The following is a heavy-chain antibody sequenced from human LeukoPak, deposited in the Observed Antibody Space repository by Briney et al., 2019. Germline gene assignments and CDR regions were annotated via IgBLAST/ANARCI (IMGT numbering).Heavy chain of an antibody. CDR3: ATYFAGAETFDI. CDR1: GNSITTYW. V-gene: IGHV5-51*01. CDR2: IFPGDSDT. J-gene: IGHJ3*02. Sequence: GESLKISCKASGNSITTYWIGWVRQKPGKGLEWMGLIFPGDSDTKYSPSFQGQVTISADKSISSAYLQWSSLKASDTAMYYCATYFAGAETFDIWGQGTMVTVSS. D-gene: IGHD3-16*01.